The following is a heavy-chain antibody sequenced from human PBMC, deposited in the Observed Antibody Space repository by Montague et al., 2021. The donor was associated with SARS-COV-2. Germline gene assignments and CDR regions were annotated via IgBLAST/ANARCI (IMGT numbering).Heavy chain of an antibody. V-gene: IGHV4-34*01. D-gene: IGHD2-2*01. Sequence: SETLSLTCAVYGGSLSGYHWSWIRQPPGEGLEWIAEISYSGSTSYNPSLKGRVTISVDTSKNQFSLKLSSATAADTAVYYCARVPYRLLFVPRYYGMDVWGQGTTVTVSS. J-gene: IGHJ6*02. CDR1: GGSLSGYH. CDR3: ARVPYRLLFVPRYYGMDV. CDR2: ISYSGST.